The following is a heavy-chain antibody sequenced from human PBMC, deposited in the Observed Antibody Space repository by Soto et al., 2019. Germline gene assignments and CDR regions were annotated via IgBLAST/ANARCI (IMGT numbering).Heavy chain of an antibody. Sequence: QVQLVESGGGVVQPGRSLRLSCAASGFTFSSYAMHWVRQAPGKGLEWVAVISYDGSNKYYADSVKGRFTISRDNSKNTLYLQMNSLRAEDTAVYYCAREEVLVRTGYGMDVWGQGTTVTVSS. CDR2: ISYDGSNK. CDR3: AREEVLVRTGYGMDV. D-gene: IGHD1-1*01. J-gene: IGHJ6*02. CDR1: GFTFSSYA. V-gene: IGHV3-30-3*01.